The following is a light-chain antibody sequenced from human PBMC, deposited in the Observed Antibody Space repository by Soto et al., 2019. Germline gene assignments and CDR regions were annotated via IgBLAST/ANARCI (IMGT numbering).Light chain of an antibody. J-gene: IGKJ5*01. V-gene: IGKV1-12*01. Sequence: DIQLTQSPSSVSSSVGDIFTITCRASQNIWRLLAWYQQKPGKAPELLIYDASSLQSGVPPRFSGSGSGTDFTLTISSLQPEDFATYYCEQAGSFPITFGQGTRLENK. CDR1: QNIWRL. CDR2: DAS. CDR3: EQAGSFPIT.